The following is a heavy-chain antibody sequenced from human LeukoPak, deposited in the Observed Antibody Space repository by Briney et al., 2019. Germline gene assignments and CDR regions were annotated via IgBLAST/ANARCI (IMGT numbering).Heavy chain of an antibody. CDR3: AKARDYYDSSGYGY. V-gene: IGHV3-9*01. Sequence: GGSLRLSCAASGFTFHDYAMHWVRQAPGKGLEWVSGITWNSGSIGYADSVKGRFTISRDNAKSFLYLQMNSLRAEDTALYYCAKARDYYDSSGYGYWGQGTLVTVSS. CDR2: ITWNSGSI. CDR1: GFTFHDYA. J-gene: IGHJ4*02. D-gene: IGHD3-22*01.